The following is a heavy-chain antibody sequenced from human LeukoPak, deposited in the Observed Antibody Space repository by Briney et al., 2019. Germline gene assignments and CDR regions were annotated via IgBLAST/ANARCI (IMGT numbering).Heavy chain of an antibody. CDR1: GGSISSGGYY. J-gene: IGHJ6*02. CDR3: ARDYYGSGSYYYYCGMDV. Sequence: SETLSLTCTVSGGSISSGGYYWSWIRQHPGKGLEWIGYIYYSGSTYYNPSLKSRVTISVDTSKNQFSLKLSSVTAADTAVYYCARDYYGSGSYYYYCGMDVWGQGTTVTVSS. D-gene: IGHD3-10*01. V-gene: IGHV4-31*03. CDR2: IYYSGST.